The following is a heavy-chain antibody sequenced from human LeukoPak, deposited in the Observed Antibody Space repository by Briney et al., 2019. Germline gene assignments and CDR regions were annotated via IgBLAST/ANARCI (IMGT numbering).Heavy chain of an antibody. J-gene: IGHJ4*02. CDR2: ISSSSSYI. CDR3: ARDQAPSGWYYFDY. CDR1: GFTFSSYS. V-gene: IGHV3-21*01. Sequence: PGGSLRLSCAASGFTFSSYSMNWVRQAPGKGLEWVSSISSSSSYIYYADSVKVRFTISRDNAKNSLYLQMNSLRAEDTAVYYCARDQAPSGWYYFDYWGQGTLVTVSS. D-gene: IGHD6-19*01.